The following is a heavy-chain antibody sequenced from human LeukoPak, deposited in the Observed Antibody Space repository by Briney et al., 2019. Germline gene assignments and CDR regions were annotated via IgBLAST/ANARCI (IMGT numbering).Heavy chain of an antibody. D-gene: IGHD6-19*01. J-gene: IGHJ4*02. Sequence: SVKVSCKASGGTFSSYAISWVRQAPGQGLEWMGGIIPIFGTANYAQKFQGRVTITTDESTSTAYMELSSLRSEDTAVYYCATAIRAVAGTAPPRHCGQGTLVTVSS. V-gene: IGHV1-69*05. CDR3: ATAIRAVAGTAPPRH. CDR1: GGTFSSYA. CDR2: IIPIFGTA.